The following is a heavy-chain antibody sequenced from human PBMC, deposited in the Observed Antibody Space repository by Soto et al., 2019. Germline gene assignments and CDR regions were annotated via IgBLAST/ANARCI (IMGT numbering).Heavy chain of an antibody. D-gene: IGHD3-16*02. CDR3: ARGNYDYVWGSYRLPAFDY. V-gene: IGHV3-48*02. Sequence: EVQLVESGGGLVKPGGSLRLSCAASGFSFSSYSMNWVRQAPGKGLEWVSYISTSSSTIYYADSVKGRFTISRDNAKNSLYLQMNSLRDEDTAVYYCARGNYDYVWGSYRLPAFDYWGQGTLVTVSS. CDR1: GFSFSSYS. CDR2: ISTSSSTI. J-gene: IGHJ4*02.